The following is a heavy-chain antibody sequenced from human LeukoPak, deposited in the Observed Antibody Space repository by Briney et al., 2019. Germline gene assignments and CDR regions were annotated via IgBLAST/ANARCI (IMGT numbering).Heavy chain of an antibody. D-gene: IGHD3-22*01. J-gene: IGHJ3*02. CDR1: GGSISSGSYY. CDR3: ARVRRGYYDSSGYEDAFDI. CDR2: IYTSGST. V-gene: IGHV4-61*02. Sequence: SETLSLTCTVSGGSISSGSYYWSWIRQPAGKGLEWIGRIYTSGSTNYNPSLKSRGTISVDTSKNQFSLKLSSVTAADTAVYYCARVRRGYYDSSGYEDAFDIWGQGTMVTVSS.